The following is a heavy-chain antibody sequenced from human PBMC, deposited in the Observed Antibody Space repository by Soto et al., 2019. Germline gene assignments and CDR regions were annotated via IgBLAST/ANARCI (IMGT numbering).Heavy chain of an antibody. CDR1: VGSISSYY. CDR3: ARDRSAFDI. V-gene: IGHV4-59*01. J-gene: IGHJ3*02. CDR2: IYYSGST. Sequence: SETLSLTCTLSVGSISSYYCIWIRQPPGKVLDWIGYIYYSGSTNYNPSLKSRVTISVDTSKNQFSLKLSSVTAADTAAYYCARDRSAFDIWGQGTMVTVSS.